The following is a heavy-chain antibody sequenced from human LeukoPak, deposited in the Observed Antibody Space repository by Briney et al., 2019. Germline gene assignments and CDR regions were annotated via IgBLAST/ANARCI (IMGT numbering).Heavy chain of an antibody. CDR3: AKNQGQWLVPVDY. J-gene: IGHJ4*02. CDR1: GFAVSSNY. V-gene: IGHV3-66*01. CDR2: IYSAGST. D-gene: IGHD6-19*01. Sequence: GGSLRLSCAASGFAVSSNYMSWVRQAPGKGLEWVSFIYSAGSTYYADSVKGRFTISRDNSKNTLYLQMNNLRAEDTALYYCAKNQGQWLVPVDYWGQGTLVTVSS.